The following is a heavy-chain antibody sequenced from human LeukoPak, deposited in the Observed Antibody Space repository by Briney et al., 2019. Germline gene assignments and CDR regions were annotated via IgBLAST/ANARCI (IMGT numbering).Heavy chain of an antibody. Sequence: SETLSLTCAVYGGSFSGYYWSWIRQPPGKGLEWIGEINHSGSTNYNPSLKSRVTISVDTSKNQFSLKLSSVTAADTAAYYCHYDYYYYGMDVCGQGTTVTVSS. CDR2: INHSGST. V-gene: IGHV4-34*01. CDR3: HYDYYYYGMDV. CDR1: GGSFSGYY. D-gene: IGHD5-12*01. J-gene: IGHJ6*02.